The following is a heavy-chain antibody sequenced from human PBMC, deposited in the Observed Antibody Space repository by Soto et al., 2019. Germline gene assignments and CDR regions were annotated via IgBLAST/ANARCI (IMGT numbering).Heavy chain of an antibody. Sequence: QVQLVQSGAEVKKPGASVKVSCKASGYTFSSYDIHWVRQATGQGLEWMGWVNPNSANTGYAQRFQGRVTMTRDTSKSTAYMEVNSLTSEDTTIYYCASAYGAGSFDFWGQGTLVTVSS. V-gene: IGHV1-8*01. CDR1: GYTFSSYD. J-gene: IGHJ5*01. CDR2: VNPNSANT. CDR3: ASAYGAGSFDF. D-gene: IGHD3-10*01.